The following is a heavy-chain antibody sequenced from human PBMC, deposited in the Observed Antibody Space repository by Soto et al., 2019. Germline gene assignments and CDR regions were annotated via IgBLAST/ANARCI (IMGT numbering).Heavy chain of an antibody. J-gene: IGHJ6*02. CDR3: AGDSSGYSHYYYTMDV. V-gene: IGHV5-10-1*01. Sequence: GESLKISCKGSGYSFTSYWISWVRQMPGKGLEWMGRIDPSDSYTNYSPSFQGHVTISADKSISTAYLQWSSLKASDTATYYCAGDSSGYSHYYYTMDVWGQGTTVTVSS. CDR2: IDPSDSYT. CDR1: GYSFTSYW. D-gene: IGHD3-22*01.